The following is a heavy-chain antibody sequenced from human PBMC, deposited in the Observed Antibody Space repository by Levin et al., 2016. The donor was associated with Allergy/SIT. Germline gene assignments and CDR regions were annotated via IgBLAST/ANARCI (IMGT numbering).Heavy chain of an antibody. V-gene: IGHV3-74*01. CDR1: GFTFSGYR. D-gene: IGHD3-10*01. CDR2: IDFDGSST. CDR3: VRHSESGTYTIAH. Sequence: GESLKISCAASGFTFSGYRMHWVRQAPGKGLVWVARIDFDGSSTTYAESVRGRFTISRDNAQRTVYLQLSSLRADDTAVYYCVRHSESGTYTIAHWGQGTRVTVSS. J-gene: IGHJ4*02.